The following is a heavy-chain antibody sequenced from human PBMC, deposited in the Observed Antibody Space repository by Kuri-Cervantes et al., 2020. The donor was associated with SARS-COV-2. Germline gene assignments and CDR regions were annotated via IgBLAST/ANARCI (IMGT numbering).Heavy chain of an antibody. V-gene: IGHV4-38-2*01. CDR1: GYSISSGYY. CDR2: INHSGST. Sequence: ESLKISCAVSGYSISSGYYWGWIRQPPGKGLEWIGEINHSGSTNYNPSLKSRVTISVDKSKNQFSLKLSSVTAADTAVYYCARVGVVPAAINYGMDVWGQGTTVTVSS. J-gene: IGHJ6*02. CDR3: ARVGVVPAAINYGMDV. D-gene: IGHD2-2*01.